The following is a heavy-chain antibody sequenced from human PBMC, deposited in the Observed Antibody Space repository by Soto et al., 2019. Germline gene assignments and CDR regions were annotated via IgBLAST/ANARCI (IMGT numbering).Heavy chain of an antibody. J-gene: IGHJ6*03. D-gene: IGHD3-10*01. CDR3: ASNPPTTGIIKMWKCCYYYMDV. CDR1: GFTFSSYW. V-gene: IGHV3-74*01. CDR2: INSDGSST. Sequence: EVQMVESGGGLVQPGGSLRLSCAASGFTFSSYWMHWVRQAPGKGLVWVSRINSDGSSTSYADSVKGRFTISRDNAKNRLYLQMNSRRAEDTAVYYCASNPPTTGIIKMWKCCYYYMDVWGKGTTVTVSS.